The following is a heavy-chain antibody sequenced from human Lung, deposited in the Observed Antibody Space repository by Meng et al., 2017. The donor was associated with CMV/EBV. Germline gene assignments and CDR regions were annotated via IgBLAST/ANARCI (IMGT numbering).Heavy chain of an antibody. CDR2: VDGAGAGI. V-gene: IGHV3-74*03. J-gene: IGHJ4*02. CDR3: VRDRGLGGIAS. Sequence: GEXXKISCEASGFAFNNFWMHWVRQDPGKGLLWVSRVDGAGAGIMYADSVKGRFTISRDPARNTVYLQMNNLRVDDTAVYYCVRDRGLGGIASWGQGPLVTVSS. CDR1: GFAFNNFW. D-gene: IGHD3-10*01.